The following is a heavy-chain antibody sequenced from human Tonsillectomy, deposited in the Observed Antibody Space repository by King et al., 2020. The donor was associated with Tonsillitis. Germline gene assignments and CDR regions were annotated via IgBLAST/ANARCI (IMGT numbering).Heavy chain of an antibody. CDR2: ISGSGGTT. J-gene: IGHJ3*02. Sequence: VQLVESGGGLEQPGGSLRLSCVASGFTFSNYAMTWVRQAPGKGLEWVSAISGSGGTTHYAGSVKGRFTISRDNSKNTLFLQMNSMRDEDTAVYYCAKDRIAAVRPYDAFDIWGQGTRVTVSA. CDR1: GFTFSNYA. V-gene: IGHV3-23*04. CDR3: AKDRIAAVRPYDAFDI. D-gene: IGHD6-13*01.